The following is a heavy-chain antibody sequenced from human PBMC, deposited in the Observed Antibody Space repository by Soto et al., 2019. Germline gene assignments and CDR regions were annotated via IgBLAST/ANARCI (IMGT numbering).Heavy chain of an antibody. CDR3: ADSCASCAAFIHNGIDA. Sequence: QVQLQESGPGLVKPSQTLSLTCTVSGGSISSGGYYWSWIRQHPGKGLEWIGYIYYSGSTYYNPSLKPRVTRSVDTSKNQSSLKLSSVMAADTAVYSGADSCASCAAFIHNGIDAWGQGTTVTVSS. V-gene: IGHV4-31*03. CDR1: GGSISSGGYY. CDR2: IYYSGST. D-gene: IGHD3-3*02. J-gene: IGHJ6*02.